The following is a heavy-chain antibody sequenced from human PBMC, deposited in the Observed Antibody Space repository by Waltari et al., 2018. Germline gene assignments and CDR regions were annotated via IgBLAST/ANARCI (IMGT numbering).Heavy chain of an antibody. CDR2: IGTVGDT. CDR3: ARAKPSGYKYWYYYDMDV. Sequence: EVQLVESGGALVQPGGSLRLSCAASGFIFSSSDLHWVRQTKGKGLEWVSVIGTVGDTYYPASVKGRFTISRENAKNSLYLQMNNLRAGDTAVYYCARAKPSGYKYWYYYDMDVWGRGTTVTVSS. D-gene: IGHD3-3*01. CDR1: GFIFSSSD. J-gene: IGHJ6*02. V-gene: IGHV3-13*01.